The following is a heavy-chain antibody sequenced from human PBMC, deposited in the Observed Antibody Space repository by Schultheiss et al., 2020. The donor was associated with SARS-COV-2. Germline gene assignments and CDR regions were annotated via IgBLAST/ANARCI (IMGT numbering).Heavy chain of an antibody. CDR1: GYSFTNYW. Sequence: GESLKISCEGSGYSFTNYWIGWVRQMPGKGLEWMGIIYVGDSDTRYSPSFQGQVIISADKSISTAYLQWSSLKASDTAMYYCARLARYCSSTSCYGWFDPWGQGTLVTVSS. J-gene: IGHJ5*02. CDR3: ARLARYCSSTSCYGWFDP. CDR2: IYVGDSDT. D-gene: IGHD2-2*01. V-gene: IGHV5-51*01.